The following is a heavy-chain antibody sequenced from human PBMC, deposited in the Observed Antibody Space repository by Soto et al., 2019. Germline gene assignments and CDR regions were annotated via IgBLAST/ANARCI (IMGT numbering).Heavy chain of an antibody. CDR1: GFTFSSYW. V-gene: IGHV3-7*05. J-gene: IGHJ4*02. D-gene: IGHD3-9*01. Sequence: EVQLVESGGGLVQPGGSLRLSCAASGFTFSSYWMSWVRQAPGKGLEWVANIKQDGSEKYYVDSVKGRFTISRDNAKNSLYLQMNSLRAEDTAVYYCARVGLPSFDWLSFPFDYWGQGTLVTVSS. CDR3: ARVGLPSFDWLSFPFDY. CDR2: IKQDGSEK.